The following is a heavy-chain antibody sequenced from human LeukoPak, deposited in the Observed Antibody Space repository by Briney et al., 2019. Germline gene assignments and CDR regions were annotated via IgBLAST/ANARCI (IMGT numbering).Heavy chain of an antibody. J-gene: IGHJ5*02. D-gene: IGHD6-6*01. Sequence: PSETLSLTCTVSGYSISTGYYWDWIRQPPGKGLEWIGTFYHGGSTYYNPSLKSRVTISVDTSKNQFSLNLTSVTAADTAVYYCARRQLRRSVGKMNWFDPWGQGTLATVSS. CDR3: ARRQLRRSVGKMNWFDP. CDR2: FYHGGST. V-gene: IGHV4-38-2*02. CDR1: GYSISTGYY.